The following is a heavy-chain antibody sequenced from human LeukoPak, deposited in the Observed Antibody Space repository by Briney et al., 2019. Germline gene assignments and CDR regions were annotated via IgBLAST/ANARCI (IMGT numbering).Heavy chain of an antibody. CDR1: GFTFSSYA. J-gene: IGHJ6*02. CDR2: ISYDGSIT. D-gene: IGHD2-15*01. Sequence: GGSLRLSCAASGFTFSSYAMYWVRQAPRKGLEWVAVISYDGSITYYADSVKGRFTISRDKSKNTLYLQMNSLRAEDTAVYYCARGAPVVAATLLYYYYYGMDVWGQGTTVTVSS. CDR3: ARGAPVVAATLLYYYYYGMDV. V-gene: IGHV3-30-3*01.